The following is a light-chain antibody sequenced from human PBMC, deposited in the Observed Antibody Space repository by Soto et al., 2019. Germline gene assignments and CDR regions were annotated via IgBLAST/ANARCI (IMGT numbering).Light chain of an antibody. V-gene: IGLV2-14*03. CDR3: ASHTTSGTRV. CDR1: SSDVGAYDY. J-gene: IGLJ3*02. Sequence: QSALTQPASVSGSPGQSITISCTGTSSDVGAYDYVSWYQQHPGKPPQLVIYDVYNRPSGVSDRFSGSKSGNTASLTISGLLAEDESDYYCASHTTSGTRVFGGGTKVTVL. CDR2: DVY.